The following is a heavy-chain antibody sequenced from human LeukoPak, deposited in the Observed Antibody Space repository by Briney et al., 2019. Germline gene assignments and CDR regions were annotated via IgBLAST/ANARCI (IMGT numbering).Heavy chain of an antibody. D-gene: IGHD6-13*01. V-gene: IGHV4-59*08. CDR1: SGSISSYY. Sequence: SETLSLTCTVSSGSISSYYWSWIRQPPGKGLEWIGYIYYSGSTNYNPSLKSRVTISVDTSKNQFSLKLSSVTAADTAVYYCASHEYSSSWWGYWGQGTLVTVSS. CDR3: ASHEYSSSWWGY. CDR2: IYYSGST. J-gene: IGHJ4*02.